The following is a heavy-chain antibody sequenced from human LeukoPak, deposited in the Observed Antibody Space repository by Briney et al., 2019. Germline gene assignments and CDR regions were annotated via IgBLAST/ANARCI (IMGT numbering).Heavy chain of an antibody. J-gene: IGHJ4*02. CDR1: GGSISSSSYY. D-gene: IGHD3-22*01. CDR3: ARVNYYDSSGLR. V-gene: IGHV4-39*01. Sequence: SETLPLTCTVSGGSISSSSYYWGWIRQPPGKGLEWIGSIYYSGSTYYNPSLKSRVTISVDTSKNQFSLKLSSVTAADTAVYYCARVNYYDSSGLRWGQGTPVTVSS. CDR2: IYYSGST.